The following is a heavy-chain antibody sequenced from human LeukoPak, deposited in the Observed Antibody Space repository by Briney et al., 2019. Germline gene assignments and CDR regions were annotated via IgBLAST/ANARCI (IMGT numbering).Heavy chain of an antibody. Sequence: GESLKISCKGPGYSFTSYWIGWVRQMPGKGLEWMGIIHPGDSDTRYSPSFQGQVTISADKSISTAYLQWSSLKASDSAMYYCARLAGYCSGDSCFATYYFDYWGQGTLVTVSS. D-gene: IGHD2-15*01. CDR2: IHPGDSDT. V-gene: IGHV5-51*01. CDR1: GYSFTSYW. CDR3: ARLAGYCSGDSCFATYYFDY. J-gene: IGHJ4*02.